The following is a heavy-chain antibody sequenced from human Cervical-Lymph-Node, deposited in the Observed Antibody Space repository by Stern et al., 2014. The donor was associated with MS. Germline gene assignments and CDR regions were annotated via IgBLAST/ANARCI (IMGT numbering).Heavy chain of an antibody. CDR3: ARGIVTNRPAATLHNLFDP. Sequence: QLVESGAEVKKPGSSVNVSCKASGGTFSSSYAGSWVRQAPGHGLEWMGRLIPMIGLATYAQKFQTRLTITADKSSSTVYMRLSSLTSEDTALYYCARGIVTNRPAATLHNLFDPWGQGTLVTVSS. CDR2: LIPMIGLA. J-gene: IGHJ5*02. V-gene: IGHV1-69*09. CDR1: GGTFSSSYA. D-gene: IGHD2-15*01.